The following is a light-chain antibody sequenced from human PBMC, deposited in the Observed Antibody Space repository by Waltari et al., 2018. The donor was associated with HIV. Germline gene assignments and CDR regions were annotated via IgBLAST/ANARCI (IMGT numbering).Light chain of an antibody. J-gene: IGLJ1*01. CDR2: GNN. CDR1: RSNIGAGYA. CDR3: QSYDSSLSGYV. Sequence: SVLTQPPSVSGAPGQRVTISCTGSRSNIGAGYAVHWYQQLPGTAPKLLIYGNNNRPSGVPDRFSGSKSGTSASLAVTGLQAEDEADYYCQSYDSSLSGYVFGTGTKVTVL. V-gene: IGLV1-40*01.